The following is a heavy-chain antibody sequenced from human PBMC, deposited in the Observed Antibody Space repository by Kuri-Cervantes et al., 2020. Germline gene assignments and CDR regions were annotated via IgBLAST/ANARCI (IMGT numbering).Heavy chain of an antibody. Sequence: ESLKISCAVSGYSISSGFYWGWIRQPPGKGLEWIGSIYGSGSTSYNASLQSRITISVDTSKNQFSLKLSSVTAADTAVYYCAREGLEYGGSDYWGQGTLVTVSS. CDR1: GYSISSGFY. J-gene: IGHJ4*02. CDR3: AREGLEYGGSDY. V-gene: IGHV4-38-2*02. CDR2: IYGSGST. D-gene: IGHD4-23*01.